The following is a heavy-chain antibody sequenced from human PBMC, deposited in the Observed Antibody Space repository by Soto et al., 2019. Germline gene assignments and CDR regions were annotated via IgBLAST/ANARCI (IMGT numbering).Heavy chain of an antibody. J-gene: IGHJ6*02. D-gene: IGHD6-13*01. CDR2: IYNSGSS. V-gene: IGHV4-61*01. CDR1: GGSVSSGSYY. CDR3: ARGLIAAAGGGNYYYYGMDV. Sequence: PSETLSLTCTVSGGSVSSGSYYWSWIRQPPGKGLEWIGSIYNSGSSDYNPSLRSRVTISVDTSKNQFSLKLSSVTAADTAVYYCARGLIAAAGGGNYYYYGMDVWGQGTTVTVSS.